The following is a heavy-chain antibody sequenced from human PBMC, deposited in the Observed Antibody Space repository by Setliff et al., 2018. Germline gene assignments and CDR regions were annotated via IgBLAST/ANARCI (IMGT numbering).Heavy chain of an antibody. V-gene: IGHV4-38-2*01. CDR2: ISHSGNA. D-gene: IGHD1-26*01. CDR1: GYSISSGNY. CDR3: ARHVLNRGTHPRPCGS. Sequence: TSETLSLTCAVSGYSISSGNYWGWIRQPPGKGLEWIGSISHSGNAYYNPSLKSRVTISLDMSKNQFSLKLSSVTAADTAMYYCARHVLNRGTHPRPCGSWGQGTLVTVSS. J-gene: IGHJ5*02.